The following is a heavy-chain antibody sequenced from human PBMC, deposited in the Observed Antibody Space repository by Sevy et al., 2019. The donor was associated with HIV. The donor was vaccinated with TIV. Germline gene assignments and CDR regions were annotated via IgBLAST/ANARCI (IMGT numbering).Heavy chain of an antibody. CDR2: IYYSGIT. Sequence: SETLSLTCTVSGDSISGYYWTWIRQPPGKGLEWIGYIYYSGITNYNPSLKSRVTISVDTSKNQFSLKLNSVTATDTAVYICAAGIGVNGFDYWGQGTLVTVSS. J-gene: IGHJ4*02. V-gene: IGHV4-59*12. CDR1: GDSISGYY. D-gene: IGHD3-22*01. CDR3: AAGIGVNGFDY.